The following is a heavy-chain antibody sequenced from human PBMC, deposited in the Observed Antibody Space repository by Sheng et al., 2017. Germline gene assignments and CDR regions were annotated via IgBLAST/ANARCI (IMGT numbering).Heavy chain of an antibody. CDR2: IYSSGST. CDR1: GGSISSGSYY. D-gene: IGHD4-4*01. V-gene: IGHV4-61*02. CDR3: ARDTPXQYSNWFDP. J-gene: IGHJ5*02. Sequence: QVQLQESGPGLVKPSQTLSLTCTVSGGSISSGSYYWSWIRQPAGKGLEWIGRIYSSGSTNYNPSLKSRVTISVDTSKNQFSLKLSSVTAADTAVYYCARDTPXQYSNWFDPGAREPWSPSPQ.